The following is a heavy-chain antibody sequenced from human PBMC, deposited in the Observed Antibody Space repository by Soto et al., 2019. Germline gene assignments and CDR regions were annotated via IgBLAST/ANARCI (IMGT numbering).Heavy chain of an antibody. J-gene: IGHJ3*01. D-gene: IGHD4-17*01. Sequence: QVQLVQSGAEVKKSGAPVKVSCKSSGYTFTSYGISWVRQAPGQGLEWMGWINVYNGNTKYAQKLLGRVTRTTDTPTSTTSMELRSMRSDDTALYYCAGFYGGKNGRDDAFDLWGQGTMVTVSS. V-gene: IGHV1-18*01. CDR3: AGFYGGKNGRDDAFDL. CDR1: GYTFTSYG. CDR2: INVYNGNT.